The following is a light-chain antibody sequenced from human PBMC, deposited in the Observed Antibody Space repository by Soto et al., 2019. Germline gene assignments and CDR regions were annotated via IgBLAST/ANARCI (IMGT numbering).Light chain of an antibody. Sequence: QSVLTQPRSVSGSPGQSVTISCTGTSGDVGVYNYVSWYQQYPGKAPKIMIYDVSKRPSGVPDRFSGSKSDNTASLTISGLQAEDEADYYCCSYAGSYTFVFGIRTKVTVL. CDR2: DVS. CDR3: CSYAGSYTFV. V-gene: IGLV2-11*01. J-gene: IGLJ1*01. CDR1: SGDVGVYNY.